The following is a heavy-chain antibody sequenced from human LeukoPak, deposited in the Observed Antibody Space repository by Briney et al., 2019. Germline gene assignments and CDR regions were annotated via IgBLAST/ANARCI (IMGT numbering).Heavy chain of an antibody. J-gene: IGHJ4*02. V-gene: IGHV1-2*02. Sequence: GASVKVSCKASGYTFTGYYMHWVRQAPGQGLEWMGWINPNSGGTNYAQKFQGRVTMTRDTSISTAYVELSRLRSDDTAVHYCARAYDFWSGYYTGGYFDYWGQGTLVTVSS. CDR3: ARAYDFWSGYYTGGYFDY. CDR1: GYTFTGYY. D-gene: IGHD3-3*01. CDR2: INPNSGGT.